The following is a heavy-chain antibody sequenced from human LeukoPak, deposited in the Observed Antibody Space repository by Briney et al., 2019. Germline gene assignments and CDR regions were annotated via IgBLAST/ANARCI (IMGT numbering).Heavy chain of an antibody. CDR2: IIPIFGTA. CDR3: AIESGSYFGLRYFDY. CDR1: GYTFSSYA. J-gene: IGHJ4*02. D-gene: IGHD1-26*01. Sequence: SVKVSCKASGYTFSSYAISWGRQAPGQGLEWMGRIIPIFGTANYAQKFQGRVTTTTDESTSTAYMELSSLRSEDTAVYYCAIESGSYFGLRYFDYWGQGTLVTVSS. V-gene: IGHV1-69*05.